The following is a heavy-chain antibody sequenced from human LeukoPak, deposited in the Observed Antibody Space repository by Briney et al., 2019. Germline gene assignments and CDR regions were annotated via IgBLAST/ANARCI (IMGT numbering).Heavy chain of an antibody. D-gene: IGHD5-18*01. CDR2: ISSSGSTI. V-gene: IGHV3-11*04. CDR3: ASPAAGSSGDSYGFSH. CDR1: GFTFSDYY. J-gene: IGHJ4*02. Sequence: GGSLRLSCAASGFTFSDYYMSWIRQAPGKGLEWVSYISSSGSTIYYADSVKGRFTISRDNAKNSLYLQMNSLRVEDTAVYYCASPAAGSSGDSYGFSHWGQGTLVTVPS.